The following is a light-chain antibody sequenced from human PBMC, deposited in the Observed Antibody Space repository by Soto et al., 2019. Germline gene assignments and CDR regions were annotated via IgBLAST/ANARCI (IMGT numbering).Light chain of an antibody. J-gene: IGLJ1*01. CDR1: KLGDKY. V-gene: IGLV3-1*01. Sequence: SYEVTQPPSVSVSPGQTASITCSGDKLGDKYACWYQQKPGQSPVLVIYQDSKRPSGIPERFSGSNSGNTATLTISGTQAMDEADYYCQAWDSSTAGVFGTGTKLTVL. CDR3: QAWDSSTAGV. CDR2: QDS.